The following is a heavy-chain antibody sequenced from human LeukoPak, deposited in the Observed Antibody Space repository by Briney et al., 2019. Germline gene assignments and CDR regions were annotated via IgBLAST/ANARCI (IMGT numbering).Heavy chain of an antibody. V-gene: IGHV3-21*01. CDR2: ISSSSSYI. D-gene: IGHD3-3*01. CDR3: ARSGSTLYYGMDV. CDR1: GFTFSSYS. J-gene: IGHJ6*02. Sequence: GGSLRLSCAASGFTFSSYSMNWVRQAPGKGLEWVSSISSSSSYIYYADSVKGRFTISRDNSKNTLYLQMNSLRAEDTAVYYCARSGSTLYYGMDVWGQGTTVTVSS.